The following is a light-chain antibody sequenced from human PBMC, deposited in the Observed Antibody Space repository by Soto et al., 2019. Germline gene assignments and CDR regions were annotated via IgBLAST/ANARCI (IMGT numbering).Light chain of an antibody. CDR2: DAS. J-gene: IGKJ3*01. CDR3: QQYGDLPVT. V-gene: IGKV1-33*01. Sequence: IQMTQSPSSLSASVGDRVTITCQANEDIRNSLHWYQQKPGKAPNLLIYDASNVETGVPSRFSGSGFGTDFTFTISSLQPEDVATYYCQQYGDLPVTFGPGTKVDIK. CDR1: EDIRNS.